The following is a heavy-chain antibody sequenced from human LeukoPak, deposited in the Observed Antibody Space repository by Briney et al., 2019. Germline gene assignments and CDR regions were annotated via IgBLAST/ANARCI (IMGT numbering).Heavy chain of an antibody. D-gene: IGHD4-17*01. CDR1: GFTFSNAW. J-gene: IGHJ1*01. Sequence: PGGSLRLSXAASGFTFSNAWMSWVRQAPGRGLEWVSSISGAGPYYSDSVEGRFSISRDNYKNTLYLQMSSLRAEDTAVYYCARDPNGNYVGAFDFQRWGQGTLVTVSS. CDR2: ISGAGP. CDR3: ARDPNGNYVGAFDFQR. V-gene: IGHV3-53*01.